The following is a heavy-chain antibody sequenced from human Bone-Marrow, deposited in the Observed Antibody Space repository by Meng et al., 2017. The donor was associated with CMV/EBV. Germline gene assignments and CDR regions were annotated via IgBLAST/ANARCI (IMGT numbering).Heavy chain of an antibody. J-gene: IGHJ5*02. CDR1: TFSSYA. V-gene: IGHV1-69*05. Sequence: TFSSYAISWVRQAPGQGLEWMGGIIPIFGTANYAQKFQGRVTITTDESTSTAYMELSSVRSEDTAVYYCARQPTHDFWSGYYQNWFDPWGQGTLVTVSS. D-gene: IGHD3-3*01. CDR3: ARQPTHDFWSGYYQNWFDP. CDR2: IIPIFGTA.